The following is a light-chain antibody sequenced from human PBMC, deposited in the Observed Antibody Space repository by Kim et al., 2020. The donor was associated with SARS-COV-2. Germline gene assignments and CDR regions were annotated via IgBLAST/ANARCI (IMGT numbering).Light chain of an antibody. CDR3: QQYNNWRWT. CDR2: GAS. J-gene: IGKJ1*01. CDR1: QSVSSN. Sequence: VSPGEMSNLSCRASQSVSSNLAWYQQKPGQAPRLLMYGASTRASGIPARFSGSGSGTEFTLTISSLQSGDFAVYYCQQYNNWRWTFGQGTKVDIK. V-gene: IGKV3-15*01.